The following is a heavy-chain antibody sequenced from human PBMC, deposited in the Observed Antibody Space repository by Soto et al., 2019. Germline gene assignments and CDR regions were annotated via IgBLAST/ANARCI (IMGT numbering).Heavy chain of an antibody. CDR1: GYSFTSYW. Sequence: GESLKISCKGSGYSFTSYWIGWVRQMPGKGLEYMGKINPTDSETNYSPSFEGHVTFSVDRSTSTAYVRWNSLKASDTAMYYCASPTMTWTSFYYAMDLWGQVTTVTVSS. V-gene: IGHV5-10-1*01. D-gene: IGHD4-17*01. J-gene: IGHJ6*02. CDR2: INPTDSET. CDR3: ASPTMTWTSFYYAMDL.